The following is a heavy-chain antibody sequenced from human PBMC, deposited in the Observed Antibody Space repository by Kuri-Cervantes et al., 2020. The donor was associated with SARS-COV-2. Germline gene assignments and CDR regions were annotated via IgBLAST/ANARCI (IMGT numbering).Heavy chain of an antibody. Sequence: GESLKISCAASGFTFSSYVMHWVRQAPGKGLEWVAVISYDGSNKYYADSVKGRFTISRDSSKNTLYLQMNSLRAEDTAVYYCARSPPLGYFDLWGRGTLVTVSS. CDR3: ARSPPLGYFDL. CDR1: GFTFSSYV. CDR2: ISYDGSNK. V-gene: IGHV3-30-3*01. J-gene: IGHJ2*01.